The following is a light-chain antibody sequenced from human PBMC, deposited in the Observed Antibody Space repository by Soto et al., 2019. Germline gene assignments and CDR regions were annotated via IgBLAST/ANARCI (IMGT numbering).Light chain of an antibody. Sequence: IVLTQCPSRLSASPGEGATLSCMASQSFXSNFAWYQQKPGQAPRILXDGASTRATGSPDRFSGSGSGTHFTLPISRLEPGDFAVYYCQHFGGTPCTVGQGTRLEI. J-gene: IGKJ5*01. V-gene: IGKV3-20*01. CDR1: QSFXSN. CDR2: GAS. CDR3: QHFGGTPCT.